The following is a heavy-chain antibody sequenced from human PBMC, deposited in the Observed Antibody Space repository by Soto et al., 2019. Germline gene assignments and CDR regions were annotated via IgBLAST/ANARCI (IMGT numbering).Heavy chain of an antibody. D-gene: IGHD6-19*01. J-gene: IGHJ6*02. V-gene: IGHV3-30*19. CDR1: GFTFSSYG. CDR2: IWYDGSNK. CDR3: AREGEWVAGRPAYYYYGMDV. Sequence: QVQLVESGGGVVQPGRSLRLSCAASGFTFSSYGMHWVRQAPGKGLEWVAVIWYDGSNKYYADSVKGRFTISRDNSKNTLYLQMNSLRAEDTAVYYCAREGEWVAGRPAYYYYGMDVWGQGTTVTVSS.